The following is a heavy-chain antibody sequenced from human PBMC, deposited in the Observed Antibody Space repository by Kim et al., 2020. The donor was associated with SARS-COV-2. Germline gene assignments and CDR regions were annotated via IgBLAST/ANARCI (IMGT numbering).Heavy chain of an antibody. J-gene: IGHJ5*02. CDR1: GFTFSNYW. CDR3: ARGTFQQGFDP. Sequence: GGSLRLSCEASGFTFSNYWMNWVRQGPGKGLVWVSRINSDGGDTHYADSVKGRFTISSDNAENTLHLQVNSLGVEDTAIYYCARGTFQQGFDPWGQGTLVTDSS. V-gene: IGHV3-74*01. CDR2: INSDGGDT.